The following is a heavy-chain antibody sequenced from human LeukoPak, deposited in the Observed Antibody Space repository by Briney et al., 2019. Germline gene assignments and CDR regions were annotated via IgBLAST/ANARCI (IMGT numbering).Heavy chain of an antibody. V-gene: IGHV4-59*08. D-gene: IGHD2-15*01. J-gene: IGHJ4*02. Sequence: SETLSLTCTVSGGSISSYYWSWIRQPPGKGLEWIGYIYNSGSTNNPSLKCRVTISEDPSKNQFSLKLTSVTAADTAVYYCVGHGRLADFDYWGQGTLVTVSS. CDR3: VGHGRLADFDY. CDR1: GGSISSYY. CDR2: IYNSGST.